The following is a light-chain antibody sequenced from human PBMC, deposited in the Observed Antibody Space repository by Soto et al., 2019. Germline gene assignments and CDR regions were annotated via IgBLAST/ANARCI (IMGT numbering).Light chain of an antibody. J-gene: IGKJ2*01. CDR1: QSISYN. CDR3: QQRGDWPLYT. Sequence: EIVLTQSPATLSLSPGERATLSGMARQSISYNLDWYQQKPGQAPRLLIYDASNRDTGVPARFSGSGSGTDFTLSISSLEPEDFAVYYCQQRGDWPLYTFGQGSRLEIK. CDR2: DAS. V-gene: IGKV3-11*01.